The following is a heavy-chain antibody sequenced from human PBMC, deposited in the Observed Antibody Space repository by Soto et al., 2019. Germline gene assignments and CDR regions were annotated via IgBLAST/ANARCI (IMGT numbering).Heavy chain of an antibody. J-gene: IGHJ4*02. CDR1: GGSISSSSYY. CDR2: IYYSGST. V-gene: IGHV4-39*01. D-gene: IGHD1-26*01. Sequence: KQSQTLSLTCTVSGGSISSSSYYWGWIRQPPGKGLEWIGSIYYSGSTYYNPSLKSRVTISVDTSKNQFSLKLSSVTAADTAVYYCARRPDWRELEDYWGQGTLVTVSS. CDR3: ARRPDWRELEDY.